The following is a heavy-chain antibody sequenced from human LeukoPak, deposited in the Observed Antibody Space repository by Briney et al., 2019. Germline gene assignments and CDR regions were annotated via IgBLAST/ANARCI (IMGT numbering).Heavy chain of an antibody. J-gene: IGHJ4*02. Sequence: SSETLSLTCTVSGGSISTYYWSWIRQPPGKGLEWIGYIYYSGSTYYNPSLKSRVTTSVDTSKNQFSLKLSSVTAADTAVYYCARDTGTVVDYWGQGTLVTVSS. CDR3: ARDTGTVVDY. V-gene: IGHV4-59*01. CDR2: IYYSGST. D-gene: IGHD4-23*01. CDR1: GGSISTYY.